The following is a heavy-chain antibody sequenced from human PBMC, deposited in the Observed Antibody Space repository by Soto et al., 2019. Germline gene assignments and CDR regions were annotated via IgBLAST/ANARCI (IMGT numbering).Heavy chain of an antibody. CDR2: ISAYNGNT. CDR1: GYTFTSYG. Sequence: QVQLVQSGAEVKKPGASGKVSCKASGYTFTSYGISWVRQAPGQGLEWMGWISAYNGNTNYAQKLQGRVTMTTDTSTSTAYMELRSLRSDDTAVYYCARVSLVSPYHSSGWYVSYYGMDVWGQGTTVTVSS. V-gene: IGHV1-18*04. D-gene: IGHD6-19*01. J-gene: IGHJ6*02. CDR3: ARVSLVSPYHSSGWYVSYYGMDV.